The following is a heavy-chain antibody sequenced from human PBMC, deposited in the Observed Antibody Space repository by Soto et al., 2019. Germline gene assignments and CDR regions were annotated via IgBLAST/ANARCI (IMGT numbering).Heavy chain of an antibody. V-gene: IGHV3-30*18. CDR3: AKDPRTVTMLGPRKKYYYYMDV. Sequence: GGSLRLSCAASGFTFSSYGMHWVRQAPGKGLEWVAVISYDGSNKYYADSVKGRFTISRDNSKNTLYRQMNSLRAEDTAVYYCAKDPRTVTMLGPRKKYYYYMDVWGKGTTVTVSS. CDR2: ISYDGSNK. D-gene: IGHD4-4*01. J-gene: IGHJ6*03. CDR1: GFTFSSYG.